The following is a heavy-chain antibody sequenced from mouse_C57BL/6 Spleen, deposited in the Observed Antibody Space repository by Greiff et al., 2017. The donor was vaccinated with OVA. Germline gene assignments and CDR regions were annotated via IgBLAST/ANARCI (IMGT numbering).Heavy chain of an antibody. J-gene: IGHJ4*01. V-gene: IGHV2-6-1*01. D-gene: IGHD3-3*01. CDR3: ARHRDSTRAMDY. Sequence: VKLMESGPGLVAPSQSLSITCTVSGFSLTSYGVHWVRQPPGKGLEWLVVIWSDGSTTYNSALKSRLSISKDNSKSQVFLKMNSLQTDDTAMYYCARHRDSTRAMDYWGQGTSVTVSS. CDR2: IWSDGST. CDR1: GFSLTSYG.